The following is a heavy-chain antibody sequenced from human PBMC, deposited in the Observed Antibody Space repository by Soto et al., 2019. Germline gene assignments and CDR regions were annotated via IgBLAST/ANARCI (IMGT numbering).Heavy chain of an antibody. CDR3: ANLLITGTTVDAFDI. Sequence: GGSLRLSCAASGFTFSSYAMSWVRQAPGKGLEWVSAISGSGGSTYYAESVKGRFTISRDNSKNTLYLQMNSLRAEDTAVYYCANLLITGTTVDAFDIWGQGTMVTVSS. CDR2: ISGSGGST. V-gene: IGHV3-23*01. D-gene: IGHD1-20*01. CDR1: GFTFSSYA. J-gene: IGHJ3*02.